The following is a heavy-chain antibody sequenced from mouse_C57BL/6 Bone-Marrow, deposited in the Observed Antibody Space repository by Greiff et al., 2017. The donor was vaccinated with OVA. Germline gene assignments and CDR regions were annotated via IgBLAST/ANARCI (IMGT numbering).Heavy chain of an antibody. D-gene: IGHD2-3*01. Sequence: EVKLMESVAGLVKPGGSLKLSCAASGFTFSSSAMSWVRQTPEKRLEWVAYISRGGDYIYYAATVKGRFTISRDNAWNTPYLQMSSLKSEDTAVNCWTRDGYPVVRYFDVWGTGTTVTVSS. J-gene: IGHJ1*03. CDR1: GFTFSSSA. V-gene: IGHV5-9-1*02. CDR3: TRDGYPVVRYFDV. CDR2: ISRGGDYI.